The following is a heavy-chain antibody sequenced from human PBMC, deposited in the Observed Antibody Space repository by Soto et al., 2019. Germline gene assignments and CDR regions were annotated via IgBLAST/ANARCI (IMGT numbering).Heavy chain of an antibody. V-gene: IGHV4-61*01. Sequence: SETLSLTCTVSGGSVSTGSYDWSWIRQPPGKGLEWIGKIFFTGSAHYNPSLRNRVTMSVDTSKDQFSLTLTSVTAADTAVYYWARDGHGMDVWGQGTQVTVS. J-gene: IGHJ6*02. CDR2: IFFTGSA. CDR3: ARDGHGMDV. CDR1: GGSVSTGSYD.